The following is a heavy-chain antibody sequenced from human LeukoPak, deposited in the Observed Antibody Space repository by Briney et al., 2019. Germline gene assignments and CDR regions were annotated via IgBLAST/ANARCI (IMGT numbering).Heavy chain of an antibody. D-gene: IGHD4-11*01. CDR1: GYTFTDYG. CDR2: ITGYNDNT. Sequence: ASVKVSCKASGYTFTDYGVTWVRQAPGQGLEWMGWITGYNDNTNYAQNLQGRLTMTADTSTTTSYMELRSLTFDDTAVYYCARGGVTSAFMDVWGKGTTVTVSP. V-gene: IGHV1-18*01. CDR3: ARGGVTSAFMDV. J-gene: IGHJ6*04.